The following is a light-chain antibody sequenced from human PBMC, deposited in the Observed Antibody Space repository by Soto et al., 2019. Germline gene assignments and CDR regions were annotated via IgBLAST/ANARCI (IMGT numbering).Light chain of an antibody. CDR3: CSYAGSSTYVI. CDR2: EVS. Sequence: QAVVTQPASVSGSPGQSITISCTGTSSDVGSYNLVSWYQQHPDKAPKLMIYEVSKRPSGVSNRFSGSKSGNTASLTISGLQAEDEADYYCCSYAGSSTYVIFGGGTKVTVL. J-gene: IGLJ2*01. V-gene: IGLV2-23*02. CDR1: SSDVGSYNL.